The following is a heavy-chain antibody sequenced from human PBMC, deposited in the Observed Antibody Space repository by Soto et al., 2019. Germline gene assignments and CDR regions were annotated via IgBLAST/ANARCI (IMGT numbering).Heavy chain of an antibody. D-gene: IGHD3-22*01. CDR2: IYYSGST. V-gene: IGHV4-39*01. CDR3: ARHLPQPVGSGYSYWYFDL. J-gene: IGHJ2*01. Sequence: QLQLQESGPGLVKPSETLSLTCTVSGGSISSSSYYWGWIRQPPGKGLEWIGSIYYSGSTYYNPSLKSRVSISVDRSKNQFSLKLSSVTAADTAVYYCARHLPQPVGSGYSYWYFDLWGRGTLVTVSS. CDR1: GGSISSSSYY.